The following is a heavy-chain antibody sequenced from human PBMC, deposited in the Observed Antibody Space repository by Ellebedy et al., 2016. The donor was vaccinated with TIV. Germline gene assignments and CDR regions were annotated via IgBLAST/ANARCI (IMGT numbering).Heavy chain of an antibody. CDR3: AKISPTHRGAFDI. Sequence: GESLKISXEASGFTFSSYAMSWLRQAPGKGLEWVSVFGGRSTTTYYADSVKGRFTISRGNSKNTLFLQMNSLRGDDTARYYCAKISPTHRGAFDIWGQGTMVTVSS. CDR2: FGGRSTTT. J-gene: IGHJ3*02. V-gene: IGHV3-23*01. D-gene: IGHD3-3*02. CDR1: GFTFSSYA.